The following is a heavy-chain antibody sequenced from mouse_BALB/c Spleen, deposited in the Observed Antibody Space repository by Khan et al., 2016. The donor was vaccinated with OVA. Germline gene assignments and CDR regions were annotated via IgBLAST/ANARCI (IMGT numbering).Heavy chain of an antibody. CDR1: GFSLTGYG. D-gene: IGHD2-4*01. CDR2: IWGDGST. CDR3: AREIYYDYAYYYAMGY. V-gene: IGHV2-6-7*01. Sequence: QVQLKQSGPGLVAPSQSLSITCTVSGFSLTGYGVNWVRQPPGRGLEWLGMIWGDGSTDYNSALKSRLSITKDNSKSQVFLKMNSLQTDDTARYYCAREIYYDYAYYYAMGYWGQGTSVTVSS. J-gene: IGHJ4*01.